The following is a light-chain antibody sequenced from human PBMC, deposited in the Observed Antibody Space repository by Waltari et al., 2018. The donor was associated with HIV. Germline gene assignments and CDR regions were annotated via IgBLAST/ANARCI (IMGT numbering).Light chain of an antibody. V-gene: IGLV2-14*01. CDR3: SSYTSSTSLA. J-gene: IGLJ2*01. CDR1: SSDVGGYNY. CDR2: EVS. Sequence: QSALTQPASVSGSPGQSITISCTGTSSDVGGYNYVSWYQQHPGKAPKLMIYEVSNRPSGVADRFSGSKSGNTASLTISGLQAADEGDYYCSSYTSSTSLAFGEGTKLTVL.